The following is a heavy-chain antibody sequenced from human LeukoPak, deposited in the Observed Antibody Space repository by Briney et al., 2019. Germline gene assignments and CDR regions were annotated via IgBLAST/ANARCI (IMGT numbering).Heavy chain of an antibody. V-gene: IGHV1-8*01. J-gene: IGHJ5*02. D-gene: IGHD2-2*01. CDR3: ARKRAMMYHWFDP. Sequence: ASVKVSCKASGYTFTSYDINWVRQATGQGLEWMGWMNPNSGNTGYAQKFQGRVTMTRNTSISTAYMELSSLRSEDTVVYYCARKRAMMYHWFDPWGQGTLVTVSS. CDR2: MNPNSGNT. CDR1: GYTFTSYD.